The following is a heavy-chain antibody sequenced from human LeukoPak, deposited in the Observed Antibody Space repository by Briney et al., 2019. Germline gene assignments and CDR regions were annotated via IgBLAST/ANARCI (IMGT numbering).Heavy chain of an antibody. CDR2: IIPIFGTA. V-gene: IGHV1-69*05. J-gene: IGHJ3*02. CDR3: ARRTHFDWLLSYGGAFDI. D-gene: IGHD3-9*01. CDR1: GGTFSSYA. Sequence: SVKVSCKASGGTFSSYAISWVRQAPGQGLEWMGGIIPIFGTANYAQKFQGRVTITTDESTSTAYMELSSLRSEDTAVYYCARRTHFDWLLSYGGAFDIWGQGTMVTVSS.